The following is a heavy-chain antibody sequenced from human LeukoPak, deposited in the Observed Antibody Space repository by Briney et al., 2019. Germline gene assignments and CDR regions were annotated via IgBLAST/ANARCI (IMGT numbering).Heavy chain of an antibody. Sequence: SETLSPTCTVSGGSISSSSYYWGWIRQPPGKGLEWIGSIYYSGSTYYNPSLKSRVTISVDTSKNQFSLKLSSVTAADTAVYYCARPNVGVRGVPTWFDYWGQGTLVTVSS. V-gene: IGHV4-39*01. D-gene: IGHD3-10*01. J-gene: IGHJ4*02. CDR3: ARPNVGVRGVPTWFDY. CDR1: GGSISSSSYY. CDR2: IYYSGST.